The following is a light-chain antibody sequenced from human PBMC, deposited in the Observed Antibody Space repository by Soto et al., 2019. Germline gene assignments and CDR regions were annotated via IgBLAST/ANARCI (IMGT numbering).Light chain of an antibody. V-gene: IGKV3-20*01. CDR2: GAS. CDR1: QTVISNY. Sequence: IVLTQSPGILSLSPGERATLSCRASQTVISNYLAWYLQKPGQAPRLLIYGASTRATGISDRFSGSGPGTDFTLTITRLEPEDFAMYYCQHYGSSPRTFGQGTKLEIK. J-gene: IGKJ2*01. CDR3: QHYGSSPRT.